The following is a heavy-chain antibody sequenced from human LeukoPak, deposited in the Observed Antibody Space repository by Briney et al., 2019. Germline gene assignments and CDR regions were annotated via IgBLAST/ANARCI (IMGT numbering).Heavy chain of an antibody. V-gene: IGHV4-34*01. Sequence: SETLSLTCAVYGGSFSGYYWSWIRQPPGKGLEWIGEINHSGSTNYNPSLKSRVTISVDTSKNQFSLKLGSVTAADTAVYYCARVVAAAGRYYYYYMDVWGKGTTVTVSS. J-gene: IGHJ6*03. CDR1: GGSFSGYY. D-gene: IGHD6-13*01. CDR3: ARVVAAAGRYYYYYMDV. CDR2: INHSGST.